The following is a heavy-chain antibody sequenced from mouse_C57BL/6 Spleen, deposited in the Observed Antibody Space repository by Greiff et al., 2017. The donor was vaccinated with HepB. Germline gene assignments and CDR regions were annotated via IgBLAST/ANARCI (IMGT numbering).Heavy chain of an antibody. CDR2: IYPGDGDT. CDR1: GYAFSSYW. D-gene: IGHD2-4*01. V-gene: IGHV1-80*01. Sequence: QVQLKESGAELVKPGASVKISCKASGYAFSSYWMNWVKQRPGKGLEWIGQIYPGDGDTNYNGKFKGKATLTADKSSSTAYMQLSSLTSEDSAVYFWARSYYDYPFAYWGQGTLVTVSA. CDR3: ARSYYDYPFAY. J-gene: IGHJ3*01.